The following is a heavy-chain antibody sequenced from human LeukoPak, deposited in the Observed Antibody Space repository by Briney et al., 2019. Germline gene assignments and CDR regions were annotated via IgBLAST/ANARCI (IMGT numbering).Heavy chain of an antibody. CDR1: GGSISSSSYY. CDR3: ARVVYTHNGYFWPLGYFDY. J-gene: IGHJ4*02. D-gene: IGHD2-8*02. Sequence: SETLSLTCTVSGGSISSSSYYWGWIRQPPGKGLEWIGSIYYSGSTYYNPSLKSRVTISVDTSKNQFSLKLSSVTAADTAVYYCARVVYTHNGYFWPLGYFDYWGQGTLVTVSS. CDR2: IYYSGST. V-gene: IGHV4-39*01.